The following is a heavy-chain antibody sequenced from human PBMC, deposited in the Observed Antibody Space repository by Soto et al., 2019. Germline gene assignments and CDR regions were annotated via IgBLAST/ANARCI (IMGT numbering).Heavy chain of an antibody. CDR2: IIPILGIA. CDR3: ARDATDGYSSGWSYDAFDI. CDR1: GGTFSSYT. J-gene: IGHJ3*02. V-gene: IGHV1-69*08. D-gene: IGHD6-19*01. Sequence: QVQLVQSGAEVKKPGSSVKVSCKASGGTFSSYTISWVRQAPGQGLEWMGRIIPILGIANYAQKFQGRVTITADKSTSTADMELSSLRSEDTAVYYCARDATDGYSSGWSYDAFDIWGQGTMVTVSS.